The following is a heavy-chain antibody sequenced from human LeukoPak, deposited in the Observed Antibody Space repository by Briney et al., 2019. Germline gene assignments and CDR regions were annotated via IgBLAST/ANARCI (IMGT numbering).Heavy chain of an antibody. CDR2: IIPILGIA. CDR1: GGTFSSYA. V-gene: IGHV1-69*04. D-gene: IGHD4-17*01. J-gene: IGHJ5*02. CDR3: AREIMKYYGDYVGYWFDP. Sequence: ASVKVSCKASGGTFSSYAVSWVRQAPGQGLEWMGRIIPILGIANYAQKFQGRVTITADKSTSTAYMELSSLRSEDTAVYYCAREIMKYYGDYVGYWFDPWGQGTLVTVSS.